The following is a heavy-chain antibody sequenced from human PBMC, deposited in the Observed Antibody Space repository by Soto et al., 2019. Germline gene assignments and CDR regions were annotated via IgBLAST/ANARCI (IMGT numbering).Heavy chain of an antibody. CDR1: GFTFSSYS. CDR3: AREDNWNYLIDYMDV. V-gene: IGHV3-48*01. J-gene: IGHJ6*03. D-gene: IGHD1-7*01. CDR2: ISSSSSTI. Sequence: EVQLVESGGGLVQPGGSLRLSCAASGFTFSSYSMNWVRQAPGKGLEWVSYISSSSSTIYYADSVKGRFTISRDNAKISLYLQMNSLRAEDTAVYYCAREDNWNYLIDYMDVWGKGTTVTVSS.